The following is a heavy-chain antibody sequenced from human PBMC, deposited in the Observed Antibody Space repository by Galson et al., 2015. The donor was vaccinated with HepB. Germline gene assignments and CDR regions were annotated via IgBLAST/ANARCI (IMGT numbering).Heavy chain of an antibody. CDR3: ARGAQVRDFWTSYYYYYMDV. CDR2: INSDGSST. D-gene: IGHD3/OR15-3a*01. Sequence: SLRLSCAASGFTFSSYWMHWVRQAPGKGLVWVSRINSDGSSTSYADSVKGRFTISRDNAKNTLYLQMNSLRAEDTAVYYCARGAQVRDFWTSYYYYYMDVWGKGTTVTVSS. J-gene: IGHJ6*03. V-gene: IGHV3-74*01. CDR1: GFTFSSYW.